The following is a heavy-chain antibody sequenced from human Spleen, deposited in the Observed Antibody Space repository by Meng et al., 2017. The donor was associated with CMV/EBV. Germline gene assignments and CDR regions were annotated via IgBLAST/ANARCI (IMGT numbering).Heavy chain of an antibody. V-gene: IGHV3-23*01. CDR3: AKGGTSSSWSNWFDP. CDR2: ISGTST. D-gene: IGHD6-13*01. J-gene: IGHJ5*02. CDR1: GFSFRSFA. Sequence: AVSGFSFRSFAMTWVRQAPGKGLEWVSSISGTSTYYADSVKGRFTVSRDRYKNTLYLQMNSLRAEDTAVYYCAKGGTSSSWSNWFDPWGQGTLVTVSS.